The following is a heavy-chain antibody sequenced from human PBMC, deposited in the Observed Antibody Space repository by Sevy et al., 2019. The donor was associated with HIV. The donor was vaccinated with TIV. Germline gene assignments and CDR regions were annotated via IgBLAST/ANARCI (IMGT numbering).Heavy chain of an antibody. Sequence: GGSLRLSCAASGFTCDDYAMHWVRQAPGKGLEWVSGISWNSGSIGYADSVKGRLTISRDNAKNSLYLQMNSLRAEDTALYYCAKDIHSTMIVGGAFDIWGQGTMVTVSS. D-gene: IGHD3-22*01. CDR1: GFTCDDYA. V-gene: IGHV3-9*01. CDR3: AKDIHSTMIVGGAFDI. CDR2: ISWNSGSI. J-gene: IGHJ3*02.